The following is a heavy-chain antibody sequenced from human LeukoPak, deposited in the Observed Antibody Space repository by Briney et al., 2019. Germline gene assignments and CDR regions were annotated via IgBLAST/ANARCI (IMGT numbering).Heavy chain of an antibody. CDR2: ISGSGDST. D-gene: IGHD5-24*01. CDR1: GFSFSRHA. J-gene: IGHJ4*02. V-gene: IGHV3-23*01. Sequence: GGSLRLSCGASGFSFSRHAMNWVRQAPGKGLEWVSLISGSGDSTYYADSVKGRFTISRDNSKNTLYLQMNSLRAEDTDVYYCTRDPFYYWGQGTLVTVSS. CDR3: TRDPFYY.